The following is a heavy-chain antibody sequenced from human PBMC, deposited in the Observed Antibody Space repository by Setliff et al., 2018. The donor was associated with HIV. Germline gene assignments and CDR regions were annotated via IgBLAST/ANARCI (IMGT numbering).Heavy chain of an antibody. CDR2: IKQDGSEE. Sequence: PGGSLRLSCAASGFTFSTYWMIWVRQAPGKGLEWVAKIKQDGSEEYYVDSVKGRFTISRDNAKNSVYLQMNGLRVEDTAMYYCTKDHLSGWASDCWGQGTLVTVSS. CDR1: GFTFSTYW. CDR3: TKDHLSGWASDC. D-gene: IGHD6-19*01. J-gene: IGHJ4*02. V-gene: IGHV3-7*01.